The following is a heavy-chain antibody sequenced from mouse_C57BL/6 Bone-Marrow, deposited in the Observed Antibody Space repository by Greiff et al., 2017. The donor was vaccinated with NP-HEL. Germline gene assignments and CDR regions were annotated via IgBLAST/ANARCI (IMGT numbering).Heavy chain of an antibody. CDR3: ARNSILDYGSSYSYWYFDV. CDR1: GFSLTSYG. V-gene: IGHV2-2*01. CDR2: IWSGGST. J-gene: IGHJ1*03. D-gene: IGHD1-1*01. Sequence: QVQLQQSGPGLVQPSQSLSITCTVSGFSLTSYGVHWVRQSPGKGLEWLGVIWSGGSTDYNVAFISRLSISKDNSKSQVFFKMNSLQADDTAIYYCARNSILDYGSSYSYWYFDVWGTGTTVTVSS.